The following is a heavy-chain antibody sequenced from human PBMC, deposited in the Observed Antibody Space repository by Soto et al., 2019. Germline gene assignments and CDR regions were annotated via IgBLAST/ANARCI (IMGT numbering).Heavy chain of an antibody. CDR2: IYTSGST. J-gene: IGHJ4*02. Sequence: QVQLQESGPGLVKPSETLSLTCTVSGGSISSYYWSWIRQPAGKGLEWIGRIYTSGSTNYNPSLKSRVTMSVDTSKHQFSLKLSSVIAADTAVYYCAIGSAVAGRRDYFDYWGQGTLVTVSS. CDR1: GGSISSYY. CDR3: AIGSAVAGRRDYFDY. D-gene: IGHD6-19*01. V-gene: IGHV4-4*07.